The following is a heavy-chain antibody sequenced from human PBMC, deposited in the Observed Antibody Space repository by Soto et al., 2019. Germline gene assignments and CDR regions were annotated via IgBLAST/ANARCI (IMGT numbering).Heavy chain of an antibody. J-gene: IGHJ6*04. V-gene: IGHV3-53*04. Sequence: EVQVVESGGGLVQPGGSLRLSCAASGFTVSSYYMSWVRQAPGKGLEWVSVLYTGGSTYYADSVNGRFTIARHNSENTRDRQMNSLRVDDTAVYYCARGHLTDVWGKGTTVTVSS. CDR2: LYTGGST. CDR3: ARGHLTDV. CDR1: GFTVSSYY.